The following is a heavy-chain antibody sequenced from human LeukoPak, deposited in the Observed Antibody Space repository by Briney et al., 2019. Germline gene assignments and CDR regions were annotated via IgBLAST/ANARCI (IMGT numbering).Heavy chain of an antibody. CDR2: IRGSGGST. D-gene: IGHD5-18*01. Sequence: GGSLRLSCAASGFSFSSYVMSWVRQAPGKGLEWVSTIRGSGGSTYYADSVKGRFTISRDNSKNTLFLHMNSLRAEDTAVYYCAKDGEGYTYGSDYWGQGTLVTFSS. CDR1: GFSFSSYV. CDR3: AKDGEGYTYGSDY. V-gene: IGHV3-23*01. J-gene: IGHJ4*02.